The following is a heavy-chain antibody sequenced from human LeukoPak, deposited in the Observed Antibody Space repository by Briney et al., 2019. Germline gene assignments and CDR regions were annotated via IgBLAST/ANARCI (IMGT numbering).Heavy chain of an antibody. J-gene: IGHJ4*02. CDR2: ISNDGNQK. Sequence: PGGSLRLSCEGTGFTFSTYGIHWVRQAPGKGLEWVALISNDGNQKFYADSVKGRFTISRDNSKNTLSLQMNSLRAEDTAMYYCAKDLSIGAFDFWGQGTLVTVSS. D-gene: IGHD6-6*01. CDR3: AKDLSIGAFDF. V-gene: IGHV3-30*18. CDR1: GFTFSTYG.